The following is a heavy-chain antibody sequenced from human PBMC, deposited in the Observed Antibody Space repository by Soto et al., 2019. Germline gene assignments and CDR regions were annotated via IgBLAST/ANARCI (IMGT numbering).Heavy chain of an antibody. Sequence: QVELVESGGGVVQPGRSLRLSCAASGFTFSSYGMHWVRQAPGKGLEWVAVISYDGNHKYYADSVKGRFTISRDKSQNTVFLQMNSLRAEDTALYFCARDRALLHTTSRGCFDYGGLGTLVTVSS. CDR1: GFTFSSYG. CDR3: ARDRALLHTTSRGCFDY. V-gene: IGHV3-30*03. CDR2: ISYDGNHK. J-gene: IGHJ4*02. D-gene: IGHD2-2*01.